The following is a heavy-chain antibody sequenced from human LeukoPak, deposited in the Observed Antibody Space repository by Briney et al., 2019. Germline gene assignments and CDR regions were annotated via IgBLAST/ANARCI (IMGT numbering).Heavy chain of an antibody. J-gene: IGHJ4*02. D-gene: IGHD3/OR15-3a*01. CDR2: ISGSGGST. CDR3: ARDQAEDWGLDY. V-gene: IGHV3-23*01. CDR1: GFTFSSYG. Sequence: GGSLRLSCAASGFTFSSYGMSWVRQAPGKGLEWVSAISGSGGSTYYADSVKGRFTISRDNSKNTLYLQMNSLRAEDTAVYYCARDQAEDWGLDYWGQGTLVTVSS.